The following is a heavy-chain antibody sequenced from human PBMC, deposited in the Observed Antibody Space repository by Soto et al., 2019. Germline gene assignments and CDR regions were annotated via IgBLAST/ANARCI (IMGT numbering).Heavy chain of an antibody. CDR1: GYSFTSYW. CDR3: AREHTNTNYYYYGMDV. J-gene: IGHJ6*04. Sequence: GESLKISCKGSGYSFTSYWISWVRQMPGKGLEWMGRIDPSDSYTNYSPSFQGHVTISADKSIRTAYLKWSRLEASDTAMYYCAREHTNTNYYYYGMDVWGEGTTVTVYS. CDR2: IDPSDSYT. V-gene: IGHV5-10-1*01.